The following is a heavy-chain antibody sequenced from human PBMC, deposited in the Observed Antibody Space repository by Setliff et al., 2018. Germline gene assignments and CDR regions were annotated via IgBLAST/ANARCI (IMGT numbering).Heavy chain of an antibody. V-gene: IGHV3-23*01. D-gene: IGHD6-19*01. CDR3: AREGLTGYSSGPYNWFDP. CDR2: ISGSAQTT. Sequence: GGSLRLSCAASGFTFSSYAITWVRQAPGKGLEWVSMISGSAQTTYYADSVKGRFTISRDNSKNSLYLQMNSLRAEDTAVYYCAREGLTGYSSGPYNWFDPWGQGTLVTVSS. J-gene: IGHJ5*02. CDR1: GFTFSSYA.